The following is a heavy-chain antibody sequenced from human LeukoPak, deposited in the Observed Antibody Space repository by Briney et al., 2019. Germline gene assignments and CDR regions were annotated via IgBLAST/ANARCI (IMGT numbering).Heavy chain of an antibody. CDR3: ARGDYSSSFSSFDF. D-gene: IGHD6-6*01. J-gene: IGHJ4*02. CDR2: INPSGGTT. CDR1: EYTFASYY. V-gene: IGHV1-46*04. Sequence: ASVKVSCKASEYTFASYYMHWVRQAPGQGLEWMGIINPSGGTTSHAQKLQGRVTTTRDTSTSTVYMDLSSLRSEDTAVYYCARGDYSSSFSSFDFWGQGTLVTVSS.